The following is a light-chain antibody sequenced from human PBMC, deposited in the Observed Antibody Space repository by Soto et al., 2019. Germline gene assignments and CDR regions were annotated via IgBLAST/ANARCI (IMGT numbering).Light chain of an antibody. Sequence: RLTQSPSSLSASTGDRVTITCRASQGISSYLAWYQQKPGKAPKLLIYAASTLQSGVPSRFSGSGSGTDFTLTISSLQPEDIATYYCQQSFSFPSFGGGTKVDIK. CDR3: QQSFSFPS. V-gene: IGKV1-8*01. J-gene: IGKJ4*01. CDR2: AAS. CDR1: QGISSY.